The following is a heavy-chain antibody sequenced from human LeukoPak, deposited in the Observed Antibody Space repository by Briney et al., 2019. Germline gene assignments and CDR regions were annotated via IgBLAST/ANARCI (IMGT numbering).Heavy chain of an antibody. D-gene: IGHD6-13*01. J-gene: IGHJ5*02. CDR2: ISSDGSKK. Sequence: SLRLSCAASGFRFNNYPMHWVRQAPGKGLEWVAMISSDGSKKYYADSVKGRFIISRDNSKNMVFLQMSSLRAEDTAVYYCAKKDAAAGTGFRGWYDPWGQGTLVTVSS. CDR1: GFRFNNYP. V-gene: IGHV3-33*03. CDR3: AKKDAAAGTGFRGWYDP.